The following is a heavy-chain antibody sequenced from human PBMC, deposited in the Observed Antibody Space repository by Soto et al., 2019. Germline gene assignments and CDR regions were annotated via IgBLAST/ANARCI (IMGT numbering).Heavy chain of an antibody. V-gene: IGHV6-1*01. D-gene: IGHD3-10*01. Sequence: SQTLSLTCDISGDSVSTNSATWNWIRQSPSRGLEWLGRTYYRSKWFDDYAVSVKSRITISPDMYNNRISLQLNSVTPADTAVYYCARHFVAVVIKGWGYWGQGTLVTVSS. J-gene: IGHJ4*02. CDR2: TYYRSKWFD. CDR1: GDSVSTNSAT. CDR3: ARHFVAVVIKGWGY.